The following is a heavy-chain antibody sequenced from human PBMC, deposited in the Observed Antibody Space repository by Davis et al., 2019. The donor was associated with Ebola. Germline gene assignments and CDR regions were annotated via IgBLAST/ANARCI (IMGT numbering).Heavy chain of an antibody. CDR2: INPNSGGT. CDR1: GYTFTGYY. Sequence: ASVKVSCKASGYTFTGYYMHWVRQAPGQGLEWMGWINPNSGGTNYAQKLQGRVTMTTDTSTSTAYMELRSLRSDDTAVYYCARMYDSSGYYYYYYYMDVWGKGTTVTVSS. CDR3: ARMYDSSGYYYYYYYMDV. J-gene: IGHJ6*03. V-gene: IGHV1-2*02. D-gene: IGHD3-22*01.